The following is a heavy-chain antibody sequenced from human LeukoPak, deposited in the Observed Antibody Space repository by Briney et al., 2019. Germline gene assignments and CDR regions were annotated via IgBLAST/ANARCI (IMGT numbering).Heavy chain of an antibody. CDR1: GYTFTTYG. V-gene: IGHV1-18*01. D-gene: IGHD2-2*01. CDR3: ARALNALFDY. J-gene: IGHJ4*02. CDR2: ISAYNGNT. Sequence: GASVKAPCKASGYTFTTYGISWVRQAPGQGLEWMGWISAYNGNTNYAQKLQGRVTMTTDTSTSTAYMELRSLRSDDTAVYYCARALNALFDYWGQGTLVTVSS.